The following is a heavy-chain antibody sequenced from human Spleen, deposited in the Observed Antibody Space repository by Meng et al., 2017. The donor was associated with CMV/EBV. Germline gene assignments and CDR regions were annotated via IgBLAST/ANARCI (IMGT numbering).Heavy chain of an antibody. Sequence: SGFTFSSYGLPWVRQAPGNGLELVAFIRYDGSNKYYADSVKGRFTISRDNSKNTLYLQMNSLRAEDTAVYYCAKDLYYYDSSGYFDYWGQGTLVTVSS. CDR1: GFTFSSYG. J-gene: IGHJ4*02. V-gene: IGHV3-30*02. CDR3: AKDLYYYDSSGYFDY. D-gene: IGHD3-22*01. CDR2: IRYDGSNK.